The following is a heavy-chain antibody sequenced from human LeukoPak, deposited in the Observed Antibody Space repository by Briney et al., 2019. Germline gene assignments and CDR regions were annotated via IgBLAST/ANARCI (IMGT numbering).Heavy chain of an antibody. J-gene: IGHJ4*02. D-gene: IGHD3-22*01. CDR2: ISSNGGST. V-gene: IGHV3-64*01. Sequence: GGSLRLSCAASGFTFSSYAMHWVRQAPGKGLEYVSAISSNGGSTYYANSVKGRFTISRDNSKNTLYLQMGSLRAEDMAVYYCARDSRGDSKHYDSSGYPDYWGQGTLVTVSS. CDR3: ARDSRGDSKHYDSSGYPDY. CDR1: GFTFSSYA.